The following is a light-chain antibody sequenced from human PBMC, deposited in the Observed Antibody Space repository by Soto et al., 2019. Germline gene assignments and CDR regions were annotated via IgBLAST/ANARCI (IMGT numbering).Light chain of an antibody. CDR2: EVS. J-gene: IGLJ3*02. V-gene: IGLV2-14*01. Sequence: QSALTQPASVSGSPGQSITISCTGSSGDVGHYNYVSWYQQHPGKAPKLMIYEVSNRPSGVSNRFSGSKSDNTASLIISGLEAEDEADYYCTSYTTSRIWVFGGGTKLTVL. CDR1: SGDVGHYNY. CDR3: TSYTTSRIWV.